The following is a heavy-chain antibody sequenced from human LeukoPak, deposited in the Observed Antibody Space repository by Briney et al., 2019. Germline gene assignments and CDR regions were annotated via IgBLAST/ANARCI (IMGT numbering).Heavy chain of an antibody. J-gene: IGHJ4*02. CDR1: GFTFSDHY. CDR2: TRNKANSYTT. D-gene: IGHD3-10*01. Sequence: GGSLRLSCAASGFTFSDHYMDWVRQAPGEGLEWVGRTRNKANSYTTEYAASGKGRFTISRDDSKNSLYLQMNSLKTEDTAVYYCARFYGSGSYYNDYWGQGTLVTVSS. V-gene: IGHV3-72*01. CDR3: ARFYGSGSYYNDY.